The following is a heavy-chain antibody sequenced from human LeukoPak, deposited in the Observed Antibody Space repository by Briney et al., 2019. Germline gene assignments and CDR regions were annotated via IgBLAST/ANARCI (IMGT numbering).Heavy chain of an antibody. CDR1: GYSISSGYY. J-gene: IGHJ6*03. D-gene: IGHD2-2*01. V-gene: IGHV4-38-2*01. CDR3: ARVPSNHYYYYYMDV. CDR2: IYHSGTT. Sequence: SETLSLTCAVSGYSISSGYYWGWIRQPPGKGLEWIGTIYHSGTTYYIPSLKSRVTISVDTSKNQFSLKLTSVTAAATAVYYCARVPSNHYYYYYMDVWGKGTTVTVSS.